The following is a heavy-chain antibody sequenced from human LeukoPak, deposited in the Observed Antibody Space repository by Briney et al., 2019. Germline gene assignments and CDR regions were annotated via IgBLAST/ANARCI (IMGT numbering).Heavy chain of an antibody. Sequence: PGRSLRLSCAASGFTFDDYAMHWVRQAPGKGLEWDSGISWNSGSIGYADSVKGRFTISRDNAKNSLYLQMNSLRAEDMALYYCAKDNDSSGYSYAFDIWGQGTMVTVSS. J-gene: IGHJ3*02. CDR2: ISWNSGSI. CDR3: AKDNDSSGYSYAFDI. V-gene: IGHV3-9*03. CDR1: GFTFDDYA. D-gene: IGHD3-22*01.